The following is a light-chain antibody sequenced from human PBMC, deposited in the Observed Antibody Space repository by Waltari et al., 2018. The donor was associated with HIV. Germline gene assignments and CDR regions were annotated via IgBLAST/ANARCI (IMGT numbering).Light chain of an antibody. CDR2: EVR. CDR1: SSDIGGYNY. V-gene: IGLV2-14*01. Sequence: QSALTQPASVSGSPGQSVTISCTGTSSDIGGYNYVSWYQQHPGKAPKLIISEVRNRPSGVSDHLSGSKSGNPASLPISGLQSEDEADYYCCSYTSTTAFDVFGTGTRVSVL. J-gene: IGLJ1*01. CDR3: CSYTSTTAFDV.